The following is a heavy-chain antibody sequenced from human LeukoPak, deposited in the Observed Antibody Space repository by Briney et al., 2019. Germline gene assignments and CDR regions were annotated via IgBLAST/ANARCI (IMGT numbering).Heavy chain of an antibody. V-gene: IGHV4-34*01. CDR1: GGSFSGYY. CDR3: ARGRTSLTTVTHAYYFDY. J-gene: IGHJ4*02. Sequence: SETLSLTXAVYGGSFSGYYWSWIRQPPGKGLEWIGVINHSGSTNYNPSLKSRVTISVDTSKNQFSLKLSSVTAADTAVYYCARGRTSLTTVTHAYYFDYWGQGTLVTVSS. D-gene: IGHD4-17*01. CDR2: INHSGST.